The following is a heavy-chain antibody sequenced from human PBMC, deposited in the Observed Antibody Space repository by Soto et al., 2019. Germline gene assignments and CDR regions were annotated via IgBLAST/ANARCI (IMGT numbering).Heavy chain of an antibody. CDR3: ARGYCSSTSCYIAGGWFDP. CDR2: IIPIFGTA. CDR1: GATFSSYA. V-gene: IGHV1-69*13. J-gene: IGHJ5*02. D-gene: IGHD2-2*02. Sequence: ASVKVSCKASGATFSSYAISWVRQAPGQGLEWMGGIIPIFGTANYAQKFQGRVTITADESTSTAYMELSSLRSEDTAVYYCARGYCSSTSCYIAGGWFDPWGQGTLVTVSS.